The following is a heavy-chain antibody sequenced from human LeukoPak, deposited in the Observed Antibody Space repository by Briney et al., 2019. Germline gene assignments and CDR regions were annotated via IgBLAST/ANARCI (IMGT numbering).Heavy chain of an antibody. J-gene: IGHJ6*02. Sequence: ASVKVSFTASGYTFTVYYMHWVRQAPGQGLEWMGWINPNSGGTNYAQKFQGRVTMTRDTSISTAYMELSRLRSDDTAVYYCARGSYYDILTGYPVLGGYGMDVWGQGTTVTVSS. V-gene: IGHV1-2*02. CDR2: INPNSGGT. CDR3: ARGSYYDILTGYPVLGGYGMDV. D-gene: IGHD3-9*01. CDR1: GYTFTVYY.